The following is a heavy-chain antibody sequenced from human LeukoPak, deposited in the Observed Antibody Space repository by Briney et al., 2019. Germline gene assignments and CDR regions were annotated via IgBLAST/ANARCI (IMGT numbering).Heavy chain of an antibody. CDR3: ARGSYSNYGNWFDP. Sequence: GASVKVSCKASGGTFSSYAISWVRQAPGQGLEWMGGIIPIFGTANYAQKFQGRVTITADKSTGTAYMELSSLRSEDTAVYYCARGSYSNYGNWFDPWGQGTLVTVSS. D-gene: IGHD4-11*01. CDR2: IIPIFGTA. CDR1: GGTFSSYA. J-gene: IGHJ5*02. V-gene: IGHV1-69*06.